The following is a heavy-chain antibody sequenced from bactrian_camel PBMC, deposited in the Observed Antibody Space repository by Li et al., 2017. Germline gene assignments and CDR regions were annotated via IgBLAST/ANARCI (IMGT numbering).Heavy chain of an antibody. CDR2: INSAGGST. D-gene: IGHD2*01. CDR1: GFTFSNYW. Sequence: QLVESGGGLVQPGGSLRLSCAASGFTFSNYWMYWVRQAPGKGLEWVSTINSAGGSTYYPESVRGRFTVSRDNAKNTVYLDMDSLKPEDMAMYYCAAGRGAYGVVISSLCRDPKTFEHWGQGTQVTVS. CDR3: AAGRGAYGVVISSLCRDPKTFEH. J-gene: IGHJ4*01. V-gene: IGHV3S25*01.